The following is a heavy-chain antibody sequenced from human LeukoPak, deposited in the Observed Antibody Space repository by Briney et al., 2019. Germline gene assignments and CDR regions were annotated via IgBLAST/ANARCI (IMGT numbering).Heavy chain of an antibody. CDR1: GFTVSGNY. CDR2: IYSGGSI. D-gene: IGHD2-2*01. J-gene: IGHJ4*02. V-gene: IGHV3-53*01. CDR3: ARRYCGSTTCPNFDY. Sequence: GGSLRLSCAASGFTVSGNYMSWVRQAPGKGLEWVSVIYSGGSIYYADSVKGRFTISRDNAKNSVFLQMNSLRDEDTAVYYCARRYCGSTTCPNFDYWGQGILVTVSS.